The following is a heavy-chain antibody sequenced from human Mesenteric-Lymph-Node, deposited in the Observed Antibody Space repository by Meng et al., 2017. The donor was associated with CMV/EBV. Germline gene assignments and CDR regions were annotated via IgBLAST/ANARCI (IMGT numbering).Heavy chain of an antibody. CDR1: GFTFSVYS. V-gene: IGHV3-7*01. CDR3: ARERHFDSRDRVRPAFDI. J-gene: IGHJ3*02. CDR2: IKQDGSEK. D-gene: IGHD3-22*01. Sequence: GGSLRLSCAASGFTFSVYSMNWLRQAPGKGLEWVANIKQDGSEKYYVDSVKGRFTISRDNAKNSLYLQMNSLRAEDTAVYYCARERHFDSRDRVRPAFDIWGQGTMVTVSS.